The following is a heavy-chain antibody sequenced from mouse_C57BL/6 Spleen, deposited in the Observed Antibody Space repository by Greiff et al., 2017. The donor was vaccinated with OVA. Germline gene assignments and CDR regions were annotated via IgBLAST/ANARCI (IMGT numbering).Heavy chain of an antibody. Sequence: QVQLQQSGPELVKPGASVKISCKASGYAFSSSWMNWVKQRPGKGLEWIGRIYPGDGDTNYNGKFQGKATITADTSSNTAYLQLSSLTSEDTAIYYCARWADYWGQGTTLTVSS. J-gene: IGHJ2*01. CDR2: IYPGDGDT. V-gene: IGHV1-82*01. CDR1: GYAFSSSW. CDR3: ARWADY.